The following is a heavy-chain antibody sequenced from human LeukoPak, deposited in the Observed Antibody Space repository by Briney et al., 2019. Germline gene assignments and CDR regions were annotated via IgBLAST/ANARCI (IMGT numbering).Heavy chain of an antibody. D-gene: IGHD2-2*01. CDR1: GFTFSSYA. CDR3: AKDLPRDIVVVPAAYFDY. Sequence: GGSLRLSCAASGFTFSSYAMSWARQAPGKGLEWVSAISGSGGSTYYADSVKGRFTISRDNSKNTLYLQMNSLRAEDTAVYYCAKDLPRDIVVVPAAYFDYWGQGTLVTVSS. J-gene: IGHJ4*02. CDR2: ISGSGGST. V-gene: IGHV3-23*01.